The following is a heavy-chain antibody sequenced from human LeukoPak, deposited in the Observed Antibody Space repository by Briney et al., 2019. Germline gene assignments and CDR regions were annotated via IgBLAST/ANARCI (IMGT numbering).Heavy chain of an antibody. CDR1: GFIFSSYG. Sequence: QPGGSLRLSCAASGFIFSSYGLHWVRQAPGKGLEWVAVISYDGSNKYYVDSVKGRFTISRDNAKNSLYLQMNSLRAEDTAVYYCARDGGSSGSDYWGQGTLVTVSS. CDR2: ISYDGSNK. CDR3: ARDGGSSGSDY. D-gene: IGHD6-19*01. V-gene: IGHV3-30*03. J-gene: IGHJ4*02.